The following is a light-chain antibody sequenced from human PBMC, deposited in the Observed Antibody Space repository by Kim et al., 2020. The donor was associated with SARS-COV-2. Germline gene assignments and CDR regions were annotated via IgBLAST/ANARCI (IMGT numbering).Light chain of an antibody. CDR1: QSVSTS. CDR2: DAS. J-gene: IGKJ4*01. CDR3: QQREDWPLT. V-gene: IGKV3-11*01. Sequence: EIVLTQSPATLSLSPGERATLSCRASQSVSTSVAWFQHKPGQAPRLLIQDASYRATGIPARFSGSGSGTDFTLTITGLQAEDFAVYYCQQREDWPLTFGGGTKVDIK.